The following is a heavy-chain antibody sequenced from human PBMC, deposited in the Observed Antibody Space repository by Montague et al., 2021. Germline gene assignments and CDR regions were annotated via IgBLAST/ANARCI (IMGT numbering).Heavy chain of an antibody. D-gene: IGHD5-18*01. Sequence: SLRLSCAASGFTFSSFGMNWVRQAPGKGLEWVSYITSSSSTKDYADSVKGRFTISRDNAKNSLYLQMNSLRDEDMAVYYCARGRGYSQGYWGQGTLVTVSS. CDR2: ITSSSSTK. CDR3: ARGRGYSQGY. J-gene: IGHJ4*02. CDR1: GFTFSSFG. V-gene: IGHV3-48*02.